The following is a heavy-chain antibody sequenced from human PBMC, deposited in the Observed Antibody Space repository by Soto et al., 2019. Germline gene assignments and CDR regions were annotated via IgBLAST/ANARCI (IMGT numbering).Heavy chain of an antibody. CDR1: GYTFTSYA. Sequence: ASVTVSCKASGYTFTSYAMHWVRQAPGQRLEWMGWINAGNGNTKYSQKFQGRVTITRDTSASTAYMELSSLRSEDTAVYYCASAVVVAATRYWFDPWGQGTLVTVSS. D-gene: IGHD2-15*01. V-gene: IGHV1-3*01. CDR3: ASAVVVAATRYWFDP. CDR2: INAGNGNT. J-gene: IGHJ5*02.